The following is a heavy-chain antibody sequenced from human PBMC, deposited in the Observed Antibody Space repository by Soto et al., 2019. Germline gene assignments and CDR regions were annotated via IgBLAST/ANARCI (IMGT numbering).Heavy chain of an antibody. V-gene: IGHV3-33*01. Sequence: QVQLVESGGGVVQPGRSLRLSCAASGFTFSSYGMHWVRQAPGKGLEWVAVIWYDGSNKYYADSVKGRFTISRDNSKNTLYLQMNSLRAEYTAVYYCARAFDESYNSAWYFDYWGQGNLVTVSS. J-gene: IGHJ4*02. D-gene: IGHD1-26*01. CDR3: ARAFDESYNSAWYFDY. CDR1: GFTFSSYG. CDR2: IWYDGSNK.